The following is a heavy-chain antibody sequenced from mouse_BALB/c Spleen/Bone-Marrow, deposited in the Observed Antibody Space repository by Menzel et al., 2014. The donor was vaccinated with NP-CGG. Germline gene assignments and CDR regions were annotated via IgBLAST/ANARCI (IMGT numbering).Heavy chain of an antibody. CDR1: GFTFTDYY. Sequence: EVQLQESGGGLVQPGSSLRLSCATSGFTFTDYYMSWVRQPPGKALEWLGFIRNKANGYTTEYSASVKGRFTISRDNSQSILYLQMNTLRAEDSATHYCARDRNYGSSWYFDVWGAGTTVTVSS. CDR3: ARDRNYGSSWYFDV. J-gene: IGHJ1*01. D-gene: IGHD1-1*01. V-gene: IGHV7-3*02. CDR2: IRNKANGYTT.